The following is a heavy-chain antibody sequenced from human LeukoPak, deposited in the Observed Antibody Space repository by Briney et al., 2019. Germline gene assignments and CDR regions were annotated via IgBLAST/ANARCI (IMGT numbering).Heavy chain of an antibody. CDR1: GFTFSSYA. J-gene: IGHJ4*02. Sequence: GGSLRLSCAASGFTFSSYAMSWVRQAPGKGLEWVSSISSSSSYIYYADSVKGRFTISRDNAKNSLYLQMNSLRAEDTAVYYCARAPFSSSWIFYYFDYWGQGTLVTVSS. D-gene: IGHD6-13*01. CDR2: ISSSSSYI. V-gene: IGHV3-21*01. CDR3: ARAPFSSSWIFYYFDY.